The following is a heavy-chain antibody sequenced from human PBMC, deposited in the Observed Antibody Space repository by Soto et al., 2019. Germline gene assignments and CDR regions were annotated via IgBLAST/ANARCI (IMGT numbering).Heavy chain of an antibody. CDR3: ARVPGPKGDTAYFDY. J-gene: IGHJ4*02. Sequence: GGSLRLSCAASGFTFSSYAMHWVRQAPGKGLEWVAVISYDGSNKYYADSVKGRFTISRDNSKNTLYLQMNSLRAEDTAVYYCARVPGPKGDTAYFDYWGQGTLVTVSS. CDR2: ISYDGSNK. CDR1: GFTFSSYA. V-gene: IGHV3-30-3*01. D-gene: IGHD3-10*01.